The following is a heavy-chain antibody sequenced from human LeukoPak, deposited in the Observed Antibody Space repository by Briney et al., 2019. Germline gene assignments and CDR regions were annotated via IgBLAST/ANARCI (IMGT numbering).Heavy chain of an antibody. CDR2: IIPIFATA. CDR1: GGTFSSYA. V-gene: IGHV1-69*13. Sequence: ASVKVSCKASGGTFSSYAISWVRQAPGQGLEWMGGIIPIFATANYAQKFQGRVTITADESTSTAYMELSSLRSEDTAVYYCARSYYYGSGSYYRYFDYWGQGTLVTVSS. CDR3: ARSYYYGSGSYYRYFDY. J-gene: IGHJ4*02. D-gene: IGHD3-10*01.